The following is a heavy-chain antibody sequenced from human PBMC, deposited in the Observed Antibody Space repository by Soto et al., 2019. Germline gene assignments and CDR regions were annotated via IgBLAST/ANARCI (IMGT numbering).Heavy chain of an antibody. D-gene: IGHD3-10*01. V-gene: IGHV3-23*01. CDR2: ISGSGGST. J-gene: IGHJ6*02. CDR1: GFTFSSYA. CDR3: AKDLGRGSYYLPVFCPPHFCGMEV. Sequence: GGSLRLSCAASGFTFSSYAMSWVRQAPGKGLEWVSAISGSGGSTYYADSVKGRFTISRDNSKNTLYLQMNSLRAEDTAVYYCAKDLGRGSYYLPVFCPPHFCGMEVWGQGTTVTVS.